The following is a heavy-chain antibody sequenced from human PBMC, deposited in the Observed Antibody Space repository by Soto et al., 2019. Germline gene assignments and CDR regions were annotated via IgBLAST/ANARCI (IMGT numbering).Heavy chain of an antibody. CDR3: ARPPYSASYYYFDQ. V-gene: IGHV5-51*01. CDR2: IYPGDSDT. Sequence: GESLKISCNASGYSFTIYCIGLVLQMPGKGLEWMGIIYPGDSDTIYSPSFQGQVTISADKSISTAYLQWNSLKASDTAMYYCARPPYSASYYYFDQWGQGTPVTVSS. J-gene: IGHJ4*02. CDR1: GYSFTIYC. D-gene: IGHD1-26*01.